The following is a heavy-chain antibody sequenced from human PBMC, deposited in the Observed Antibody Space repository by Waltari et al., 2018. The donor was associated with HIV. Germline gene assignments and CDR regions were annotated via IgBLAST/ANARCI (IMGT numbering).Heavy chain of an antibody. J-gene: IGHJ4*02. Sequence: QVQLPQWGAGLLQPSETLSPTCAVYGGSFSGFSWGWIRHPPGKGLEWIGEINHSGSTNDNPSLKSRVTISVDTSKNQFSLKLSSVTAADTAVYYCARGDSSSWDWGQGTLVTVSS. CDR2: INHSGST. CDR1: GGSFSGFS. D-gene: IGHD6-13*01. V-gene: IGHV4-34*01. CDR3: ARGDSSSWD.